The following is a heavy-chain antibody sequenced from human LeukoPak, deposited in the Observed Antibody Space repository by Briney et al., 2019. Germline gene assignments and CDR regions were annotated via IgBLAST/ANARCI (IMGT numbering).Heavy chain of an antibody. D-gene: IGHD2-2*01. Sequence: GGSLRLSCAASGFTFSNYAMSWVRQAPGKGLEWVSAISGSGGSTYYADSVKGRFTISRDNSKNTLYLQMNSLRAEDTAVYYCARLIVVVPAASAGGFLEWLSTRNAFDIWGQGTMVTVSS. CDR2: ISGSGGST. CDR1: GFTFSNYA. J-gene: IGHJ3*02. V-gene: IGHV3-23*01. CDR3: ARLIVVVPAASAGGFLEWLSTRNAFDI.